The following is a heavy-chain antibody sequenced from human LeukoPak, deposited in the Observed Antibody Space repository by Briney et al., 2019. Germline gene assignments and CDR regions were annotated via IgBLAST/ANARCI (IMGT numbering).Heavy chain of an antibody. CDR1: GGSFSGYY. CDR3: ARGRSRGYFDY. CDR2: INHSGST. V-gene: IGHV4-34*01. Sequence: SETLSLTCAVYGGSFSGYYWSWIRQPPGKGLEWIGEINHSGSTNYNPSLKSRVTISVDTSKNQFSLKLSSVTAADTAMYYCARGRSRGYFDYWGQGTLVTVSS. J-gene: IGHJ4*02. D-gene: IGHD6-13*01.